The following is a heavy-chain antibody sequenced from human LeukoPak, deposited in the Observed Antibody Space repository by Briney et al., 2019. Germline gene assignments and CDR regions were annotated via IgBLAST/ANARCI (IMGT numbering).Heavy chain of an antibody. CDR3: ASRTPVEMATIDDY. D-gene: IGHD5-24*01. Sequence: PGGSLRLSCAASGFSVSSNYMSWVRQAPGKGLEWVSVMYIDGSTYYADSVKGRFTIPRDNAKNSLYLQMNSLRAEDTAVYYCASRTPVEMATIDDYWGQGTLVTVSS. CDR1: GFSVSSNY. V-gene: IGHV3-53*01. CDR2: MYIDGST. J-gene: IGHJ4*02.